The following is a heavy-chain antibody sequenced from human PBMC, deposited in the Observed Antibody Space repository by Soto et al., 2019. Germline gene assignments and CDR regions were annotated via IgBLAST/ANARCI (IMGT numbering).Heavy chain of an antibody. CDR3: ATTHHRMVVAASDY. J-gene: IGHJ4*02. D-gene: IGHD2-15*01. CDR1: GGTFSSYA. Sequence: QVQLVQSGAEVKKPGSSVKVSCKASGGTFSSYAISWVRQAPGQGLEWMGVIIPIVGTANYAQKFQGRVTITADKSTSTAYMELSSLRSQDTAVYYCATTHHRMVVAASDYWGQGTLVTVSS. V-gene: IGHV1-69*06. CDR2: IIPIVGTA.